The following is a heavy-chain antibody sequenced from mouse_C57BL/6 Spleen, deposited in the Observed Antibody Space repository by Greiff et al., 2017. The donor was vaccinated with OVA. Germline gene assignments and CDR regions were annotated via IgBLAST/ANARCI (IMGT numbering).Heavy chain of an antibody. J-gene: IGHJ2*01. V-gene: IGHV1-19*01. CDR3: ARSPSSRYFDY. D-gene: IGHD3-2*02. CDR1: GYTFTDYY. CDR2: INPYNGGT. Sequence: EVQLQQSGPVLVKPGASVKMSCKASGYTFTDYYMNWVKQSHGKSLEWIGVINPYNGGTSYNQKFKGKATLTVDKSSSTAYMELNSLTSEDSAVYYCARSPSSRYFDYWGQGTTLTVSS.